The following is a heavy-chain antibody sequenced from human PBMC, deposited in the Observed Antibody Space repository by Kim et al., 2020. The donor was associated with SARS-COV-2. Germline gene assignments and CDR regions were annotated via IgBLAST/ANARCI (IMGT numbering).Heavy chain of an antibody. CDR3: ARARDLSGGYYYYGMDV. Sequence: SETLSLTCAVSGGSISSGGYSWSWIRQPPGKGLEWIGYIYHSGSTYYNPSLKSRVTISVDRSKNQFSLKLSSLTAADTAVYYCARARDLSGGYYYYGMDVWGQGTTVTVSS. CDR2: IYHSGST. D-gene: IGHD1-26*01. J-gene: IGHJ6*02. CDR1: GGSISSGGYS. V-gene: IGHV4-30-2*01.